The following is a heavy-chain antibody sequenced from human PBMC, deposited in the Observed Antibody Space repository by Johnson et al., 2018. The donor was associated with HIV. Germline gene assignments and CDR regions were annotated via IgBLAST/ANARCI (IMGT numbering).Heavy chain of an antibody. CDR2: ISWNSGSI. CDR1: GFTFDDYA. Sequence: VQLVESGGGLVQPGRSLRLSCAASGFTFDDYAMHWVRQAPGKGLEWVSGISWNSGSIGYADSVKGRFTISRDNSKNTLYLQMNSLRAEDTAVYYCARVGYYVDAFDIWGQGTVVTVYS. CDR3: ARVGYYVDAFDI. D-gene: IGHD3-22*01. J-gene: IGHJ3*02. V-gene: IGHV3-9*01.